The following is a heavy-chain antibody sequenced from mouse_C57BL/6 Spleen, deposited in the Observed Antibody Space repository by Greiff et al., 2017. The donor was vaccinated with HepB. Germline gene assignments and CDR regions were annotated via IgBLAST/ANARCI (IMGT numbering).Heavy chain of an antibody. Sequence: QVQLQQSGAELVKPGASVKLSCKASGYTFTSYWMQWVKQRPGQGLEWIGEIDPSDSYTNYNQKFKGKATLTVDTSSSTAYMQLSSLTSEDSAVYYCARGSTMITTVYYYAMDYWGQGTSVTVSS. V-gene: IGHV1-50*01. J-gene: IGHJ4*01. D-gene: IGHD2-4*01. CDR2: IDPSDSYT. CDR3: ARGSTMITTVYYYAMDY. CDR1: GYTFTSYW.